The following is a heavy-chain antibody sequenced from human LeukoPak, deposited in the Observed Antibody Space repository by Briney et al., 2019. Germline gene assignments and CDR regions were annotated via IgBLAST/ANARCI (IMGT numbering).Heavy chain of an antibody. D-gene: IGHD3-9*01. CDR2: IIPIFGTA. CDR1: GGTFSSYA. Sequence: SVKVSCKASGGTFSSYAISWVRQAPGEGLEWMGGIIPIFGTANYAQKFQGRVTITADESTSTTYMELSSLRSEDTAVYYCARDGNDILTGYYKAPLDYWGQGTLVTVSS. V-gene: IGHV1-69*01. J-gene: IGHJ4*02. CDR3: ARDGNDILTGYYKAPLDY.